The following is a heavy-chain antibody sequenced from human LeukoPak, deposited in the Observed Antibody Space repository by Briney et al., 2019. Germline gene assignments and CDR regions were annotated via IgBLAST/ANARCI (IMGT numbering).Heavy chain of an antibody. V-gene: IGHV3-9*01. J-gene: IGHJ4*02. D-gene: IGHD5-12*01. CDR1: GFTVSSNY. Sequence: PGRSLRLSCAASGFTVSSNYMSWVRQAPGKGLEWVSGISWNSGSIGYADSVKGRFTISRDNAKNSLYLQMNSLRAEDTAIYFCARKPLSGGYGGTIDYWGQGTLVTVSS. CDR3: ARKPLSGGYGGTIDY. CDR2: ISWNSGSI.